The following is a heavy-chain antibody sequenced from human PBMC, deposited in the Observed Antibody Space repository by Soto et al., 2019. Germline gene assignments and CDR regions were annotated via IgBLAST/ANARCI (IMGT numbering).Heavy chain of an antibody. CDR3: VRDSRRGYGMDV. Sequence: GSLRLSCAASGFTFSSHSMNWVRQAPGKGLEWVSYISGGSKTIYYADSVKGRFTISRDNAKNSLYLEMNSLRDEDTAVYSCVRDSRRGYGMDVWGPGTTVTVSS. CDR2: ISGGSKTI. J-gene: IGHJ6*02. CDR1: GFTFSSHS. D-gene: IGHD3-10*01. V-gene: IGHV3-48*02.